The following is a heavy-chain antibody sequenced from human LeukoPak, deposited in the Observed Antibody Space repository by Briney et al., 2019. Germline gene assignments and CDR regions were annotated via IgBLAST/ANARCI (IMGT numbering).Heavy chain of an antibody. Sequence: SETLSLTCAVYGGSFSGYYWSWIRQPPGKGLEWIGEINHSGSTNYNPSLKSRVTISVDTSKNQFSLKLSSVTAADTAVYHCARGLSPYYYGSGSYNYWGQGTLVTVSS. CDR2: INHSGST. V-gene: IGHV4-34*01. CDR1: GGSFSGYY. CDR3: ARGLSPYYYGSGSYNY. D-gene: IGHD3-10*01. J-gene: IGHJ4*02.